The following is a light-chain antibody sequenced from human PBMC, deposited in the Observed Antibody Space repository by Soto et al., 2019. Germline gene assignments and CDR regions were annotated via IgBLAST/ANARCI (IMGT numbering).Light chain of an antibody. CDR3: QQRSSLPLT. V-gene: IGKV3-11*01. CDR2: DAS. CDR1: QSVTRY. Sequence: PGERATLSCRASQSVTRYLAWYQQRPGQTPRLLIYDASNRATGIPARFSGSGSGTDFTLSISSLEPEDFAVYYCQQRSSLPLTFGPGTKVDTK. J-gene: IGKJ3*01.